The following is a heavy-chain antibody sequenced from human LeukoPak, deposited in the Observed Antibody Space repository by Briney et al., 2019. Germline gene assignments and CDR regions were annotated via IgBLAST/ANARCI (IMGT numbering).Heavy chain of an antibody. V-gene: IGHV3-48*04. CDR2: ISTGSSTI. CDR3: ARGRSGYCFDY. Sequence: TGGSLRLSCAASGFTFSSSNMNWVRQAPGKGLEWVSFISTGSSTIHYADSVKGRFIISRDNAKNSLYLQMNSLRAEDTAVYYCARGRSGYCFDYWGQGTLVTVSS. CDR1: GFTFSSSN. J-gene: IGHJ4*02. D-gene: IGHD6-19*01.